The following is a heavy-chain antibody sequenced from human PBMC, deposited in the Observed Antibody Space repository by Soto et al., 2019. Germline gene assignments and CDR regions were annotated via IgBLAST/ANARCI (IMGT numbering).Heavy chain of an antibody. V-gene: IGHV3-7*01. Sequence: GGSLRLSCAASGFTFSDSWMGWVRQAPGKGLEWVANIKQDGSQTPYQPSLRGRFVISRDNTLKKLYLQRSSLRAEDTAVYYCVRESTWLRHYDSWGQGTVVNVSS. CDR2: IKQDGSQT. CDR3: VRESTWLRHYDS. D-gene: IGHD5-18*01. J-gene: IGHJ4*02. CDR1: GFTFSDSW.